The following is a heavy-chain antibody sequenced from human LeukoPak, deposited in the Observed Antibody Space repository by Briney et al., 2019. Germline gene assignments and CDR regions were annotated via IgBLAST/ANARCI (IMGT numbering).Heavy chain of an antibody. V-gene: IGHV4-38-2*01. D-gene: IGHD4-11*01. CDR1: GFSISTGYY. J-gene: IGHJ5*02. CDR3: ARLDYSNYLWLDP. CDR2: IYSPAIT. Sequence: SETLSLTCSVSGFSISTGYYWGWIRQPPGQGLEWIGSIYSPAITKYNPSLNSRVTISLDSSKNQFSLDLTSVTAADTAFYYCARLDYSNYLWLDPWGQGTLVTVSS.